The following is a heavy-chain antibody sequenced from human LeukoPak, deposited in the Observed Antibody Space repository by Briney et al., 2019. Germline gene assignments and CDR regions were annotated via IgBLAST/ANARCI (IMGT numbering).Heavy chain of an antibody. CDR2: IRFGGGTT. Sequence: GASVKVACKASAHTFPIDYMYWVRQAPGQGLEWVGMIRFGGGTTSYEPKFQGRVTMTWDSSTSTAYMGLNSLTSEGTAVYFCASPDGVWGQGTMVTVSS. J-gene: IGHJ3*01. CDR3: ASPDGV. CDR1: AHTFPIDY. V-gene: IGHV1-46*01. D-gene: IGHD1-14*01.